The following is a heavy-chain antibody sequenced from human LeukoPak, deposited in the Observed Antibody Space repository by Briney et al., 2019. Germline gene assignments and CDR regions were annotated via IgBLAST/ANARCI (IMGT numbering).Heavy chain of an antibody. Sequence: GGSLRLSWAAAGLCSRNYWMACVRQAPGGGLEWVANIRGDESDKRYVDSVKDRLNISRDNAKNYLYLQMNSLRAEDTELYYCAKFGAGLLWFGENRGSGYYGMDVWGQRPTVTVSS. CDR2: IRGDESDK. V-gene: IGHV3-7*01. J-gene: IGHJ6*02. D-gene: IGHD3-10*01. CDR3: AKFGAGLLWFGENRGSGYYGMDV. CDR1: GLCSRNYW.